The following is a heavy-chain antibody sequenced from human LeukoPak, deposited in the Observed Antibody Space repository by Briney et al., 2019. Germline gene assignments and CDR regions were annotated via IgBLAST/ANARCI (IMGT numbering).Heavy chain of an antibody. CDR3: ARAAYCGADCYSFDY. D-gene: IGHD2-21*02. CDR2: IKEDGSEK. V-gene: IGHV3-7*01. CDR1: GFNFSSYW. Sequence: GGSLRLSCAASGFNFSSYWMSWVRQAPGKGLEWVANIKEDGSEKYYVDSVKGRFTISRDNAKNSLYLQMNSLRAEDTAVYYCARAAYCGADCYSFDYWGQGTLVTVSS. J-gene: IGHJ4*02.